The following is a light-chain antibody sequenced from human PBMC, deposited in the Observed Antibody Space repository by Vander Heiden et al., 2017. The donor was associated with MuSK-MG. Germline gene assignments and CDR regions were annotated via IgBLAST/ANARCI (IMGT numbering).Light chain of an antibody. J-gene: IGLJ3*02. CDR1: SSNIGSNY. CDR2: SNK. Sequence: QSVLTQPPSASGTPGQRVTISCSGSSSNIGSNYVYWYQQLPGTAPKLLIYSNKQRPSGVPDRFSGSKSGTSASLAISGLRSEDEADYYCAAWDDSLSGPMFGGGTKLTVL. V-gene: IGLV1-47*02. CDR3: AAWDDSLSGPM.